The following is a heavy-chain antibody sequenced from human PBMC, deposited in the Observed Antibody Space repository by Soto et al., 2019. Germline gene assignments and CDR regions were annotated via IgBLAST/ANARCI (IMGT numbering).Heavy chain of an antibody. CDR2: IYPGDSDT. Sequence: SLKISCKGSGYSFTSYWIGWVRQMPGKGLEWMGIIYPGDSDTRYSPSFQGQVTISADKSISTAYLQWSSLKASDTAMYYCARYSSGWYLNYYGMDVWGQGTTVTVSS. CDR1: GYSFTSYW. D-gene: IGHD6-19*01. V-gene: IGHV5-51*01. CDR3: ARYSSGWYLNYYGMDV. J-gene: IGHJ6*02.